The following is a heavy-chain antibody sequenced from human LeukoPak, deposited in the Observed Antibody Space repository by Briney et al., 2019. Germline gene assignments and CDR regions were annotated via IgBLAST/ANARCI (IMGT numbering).Heavy chain of an antibody. V-gene: IGHV3-23*01. D-gene: IGHD4-17*01. CDR1: GFTFSDYA. Sequence: GGSLRLSCVASGFTFSDYAMIWVRQAPGKGLEWVSTMSGSGGSTYYADSVKGRFTISRDNSKNTLSLQMNSLRAEDTAVYHCAKTRGYGDWTFDYWGQGTLVTVSS. J-gene: IGHJ4*02. CDR2: MSGSGGST. CDR3: AKTRGYGDWTFDY.